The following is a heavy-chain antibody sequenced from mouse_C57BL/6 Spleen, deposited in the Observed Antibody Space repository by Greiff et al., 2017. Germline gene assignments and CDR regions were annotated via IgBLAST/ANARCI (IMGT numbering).Heavy chain of an antibody. V-gene: IGHV1-69*01. Sequence: QVQLQQPGAELVMPGASVKLSCTASGYTFTSYWMHWVKQRPGQGLEWIGEIDPSDSYTNYNQKFKGKYTLTVDNSSSTAYMQLSSLTSEDSAVYYCARSTSITTVVANYAMDYWGQGTSVTVSS. J-gene: IGHJ4*01. CDR1: GYTFTSYW. CDR3: ARSTSITTVVANYAMDY. CDR2: IDPSDSYT. D-gene: IGHD1-1*01.